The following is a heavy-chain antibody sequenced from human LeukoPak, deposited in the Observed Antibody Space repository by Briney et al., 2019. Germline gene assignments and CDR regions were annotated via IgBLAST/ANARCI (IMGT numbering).Heavy chain of an antibody. CDR1: GFTFSSYG. D-gene: IGHD2-15*01. Sequence: GGSLRLSCAASGFTFSSYGMHWVRQAPGKGLEWVAVIWYDGSNKYYADSVKGRFTISRDNSKNTLYLQMNSLRAEDTAVYYCAKALVGGDPDYWGQGTLVTVSS. J-gene: IGHJ4*02. CDR2: IWYDGSNK. V-gene: IGHV3-33*06. CDR3: AKALVGGDPDY.